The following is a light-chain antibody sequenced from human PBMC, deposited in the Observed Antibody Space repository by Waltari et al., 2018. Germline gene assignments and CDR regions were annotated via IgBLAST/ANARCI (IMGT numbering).Light chain of an antibody. CDR2: WES. CDR1: QSILYSADNGNY. V-gene: IGKV4-1*01. Sequence: DIVMTQSPDSLAVSLGERATLHCKSSQSILYSADNGNYLAWYQKKPGQPPRLLIYWESTRASGVPDRFSGAGSGTDFNFTISSLQAEDVAEYYCQQYYSSPLTFGPGTKVDIK. J-gene: IGKJ3*01. CDR3: QQYYSSPLT.